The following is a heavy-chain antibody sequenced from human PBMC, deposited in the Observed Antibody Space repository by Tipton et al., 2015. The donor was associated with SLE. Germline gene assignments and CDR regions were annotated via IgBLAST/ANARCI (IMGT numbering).Heavy chain of an antibody. Sequence: SLRLSCAASGFTFSSYGMHWVRQAPGKGLKWVAFIRYDGSNKYYADSVKGRFTISRDNSKNSLYLQMNSLRAEDTAVYYCARDRGIAVAGTGGFDYWGQGTLVTVSS. CDR2: IRYDGSNK. J-gene: IGHJ4*02. CDR3: ARDRGIAVAGTGGFDY. D-gene: IGHD6-19*01. V-gene: IGHV3-30*02. CDR1: GFTFSSYG.